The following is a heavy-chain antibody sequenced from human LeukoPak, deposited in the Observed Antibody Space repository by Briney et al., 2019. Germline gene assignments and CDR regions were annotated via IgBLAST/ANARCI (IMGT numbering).Heavy chain of an antibody. CDR2: IFYNEST. Sequence: SETLSLTCTVPGGSITSSAFHWGWIRQSPGKGLEWVGTIFYNESTNYNPSLKSRLTISVDKSKNQFYVKLTSATAADTTVYYCARQGASIFGTVGYYYYMDVWGKGTTVTVSS. J-gene: IGHJ6*03. D-gene: IGHD3-3*01. CDR1: GGSITSSAFH. V-gene: IGHV4-39*01. CDR3: ARQGASIFGTVGYYYYMDV.